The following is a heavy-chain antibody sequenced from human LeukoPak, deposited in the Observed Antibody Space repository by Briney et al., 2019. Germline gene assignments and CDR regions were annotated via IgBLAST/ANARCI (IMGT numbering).Heavy chain of an antibody. CDR2: ISSSSSYI. J-gene: IGHJ4*02. D-gene: IGHD5-18*01. CDR3: ASGYSYGPYYFDY. V-gene: IGHV3-21*01. CDR1: GFTFSSYS. Sequence: GGSLRLSCAASGFTFSSYSMNWVRQAPGKGLEWDSSISSSSSYIYYADSVKGRFTISRDNAKNSLYLQMNSLRAEDTAVYYCASGYSYGPYYFDYWGQGTLVTVSS.